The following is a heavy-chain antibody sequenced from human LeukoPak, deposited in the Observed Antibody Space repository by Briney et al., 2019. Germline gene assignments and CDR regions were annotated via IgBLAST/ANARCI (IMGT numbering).Heavy chain of an antibody. CDR3: ARRAGAYSHPYDY. CDR1: GFTFSTYG. D-gene: IGHD4/OR15-4a*01. Sequence: GGSLRLSCAASGFTFSTYGVSWVRQAPGKGLEWVSFIYSDNTHYSDSVKGRFTISRDNSKNTLYLQMNSLRAEDTAVYYCARRAGAYSHPYDYWGQGTLVTVSS. CDR2: IYSDNT. V-gene: IGHV3-53*01. J-gene: IGHJ4*02.